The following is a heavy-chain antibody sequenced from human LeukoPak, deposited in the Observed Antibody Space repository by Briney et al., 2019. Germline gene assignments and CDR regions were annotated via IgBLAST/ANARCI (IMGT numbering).Heavy chain of an antibody. D-gene: IGHD5-12*01. CDR2: ISTSGST. CDR3: ASMEVATIDY. CDR1: GGSITSGSYF. V-gene: IGHV4-61*02. J-gene: IGHJ4*02. Sequence: SETLSLTCTVSGGSITSGSYFWSWIRQPAGKGLEWIGRISTSGSTNYNPSLKSRVTISVDTSNKHFSLQLSSLTAADTAVYYCASMEVATIDYWGQGTLVTVSS.